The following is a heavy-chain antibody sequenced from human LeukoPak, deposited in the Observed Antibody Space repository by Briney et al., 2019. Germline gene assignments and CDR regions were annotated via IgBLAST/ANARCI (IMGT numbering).Heavy chain of an antibody. Sequence: PSETLSLTCTVSGGSISSYYWSWIRQPAGKGLEWIGRIYTSGSTNYNPSLKSRVTMSVDTSKNQFSLKLSSVTAADTAVYYCAKDKATVTTSLFDYWGQGTLVTVSS. J-gene: IGHJ4*02. CDR3: AKDKATVTTSLFDY. D-gene: IGHD4-17*01. CDR2: IYTSGST. CDR1: GGSISSYY. V-gene: IGHV4-4*07.